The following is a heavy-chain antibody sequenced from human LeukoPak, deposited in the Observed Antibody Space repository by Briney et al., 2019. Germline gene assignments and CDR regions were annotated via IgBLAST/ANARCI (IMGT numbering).Heavy chain of an antibody. CDR3: ARVEAHSSGWYDVSDYYMDV. J-gene: IGHJ6*03. CDR2: ISAYNRNT. V-gene: IGHV1-18*01. D-gene: IGHD6-19*01. CDR1: GYTFTSYG. Sequence: ASVKVSCKASGYTFTSYGISWVRQAPGQGLEWMVWISAYNRNTNYAQKLQGRVTMTTDTSTSTAYMELRSLRSDDTAVYYCARVEAHSSGWYDVSDYYMDVWGKGTTVTVSS.